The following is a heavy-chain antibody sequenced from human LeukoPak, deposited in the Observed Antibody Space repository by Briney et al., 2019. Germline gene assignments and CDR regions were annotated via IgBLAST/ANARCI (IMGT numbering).Heavy chain of an antibody. D-gene: IGHD6-19*01. CDR2: IYYSGTT. V-gene: IGHV4-31*03. CDR3: ARGRQWLGIDY. CDR1: GASISTAGHS. Sequence: SETLSLTCTVSGASISTAGHSWTWVRHRPGQGLEWIGDIYYSGTTYYNPSLMSRLALSVDTSKNQFSLTLNSVTAADTAVYYCARGRQWLGIDYWGQGTLVTVSS. J-gene: IGHJ4*02.